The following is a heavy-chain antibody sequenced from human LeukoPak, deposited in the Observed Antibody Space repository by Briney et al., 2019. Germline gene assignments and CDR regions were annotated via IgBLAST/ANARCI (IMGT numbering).Heavy chain of an antibody. D-gene: IGHD5-18*01. V-gene: IGHV4-59*01. CDR2: ISYSGST. J-gene: IGHJ3*02. CDR3: ARVFRGYSYGYLGAFDI. CDR1: GGSISTYY. Sequence: PSETLSLTCTVSGGSISTYYWSWIRQPPGKGLEWIGYISYSGSTNYNPPLKSRVTISVDMSKNQFSLKLSSVTAADTAVYYCARVFRGYSYGYLGAFDIWAQGQWSPSLQ.